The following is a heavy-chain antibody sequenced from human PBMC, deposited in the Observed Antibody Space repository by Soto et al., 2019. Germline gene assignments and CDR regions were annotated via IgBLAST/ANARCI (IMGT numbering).Heavy chain of an antibody. J-gene: IGHJ6*03. Sequence: ASVKVSCKASGYTFTSYDINWVRQATGQGLEWMGWMNPNSGNTGYAQKFQGRVTMTRNTSISTAYMELSSLRSEDTAVYYCARGWGGYCSSTSCYRSDYYYYMDVWGKGTTVTVSS. CDR3: ARGWGGYCSSTSCYRSDYYYYMDV. D-gene: IGHD2-2*01. V-gene: IGHV1-8*01. CDR2: MNPNSGNT. CDR1: GYTFTSYD.